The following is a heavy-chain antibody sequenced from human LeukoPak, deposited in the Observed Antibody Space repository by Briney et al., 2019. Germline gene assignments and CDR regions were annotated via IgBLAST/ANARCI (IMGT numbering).Heavy chain of an antibody. CDR2: IYYSGST. J-gene: IGHJ3*02. CDR3: ARGRVYSYGYWDAFDI. D-gene: IGHD5-18*01. Sequence: SETLSLTCTVSGFSINSRGYYWGWIRQPPGKGLEWIGSIYYSGSTYYNPSLKSRVTISVDTSKNQFSLKLSSVTAADTAVYYCARGRVYSYGYWDAFDIWGQGTMVTVSS. V-gene: IGHV4-39*07. CDR1: GFSINSRGYY.